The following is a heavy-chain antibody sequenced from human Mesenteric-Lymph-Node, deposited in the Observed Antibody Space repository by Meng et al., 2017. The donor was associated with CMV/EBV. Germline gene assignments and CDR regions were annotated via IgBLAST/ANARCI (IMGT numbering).Heavy chain of an antibody. D-gene: IGHD2-2*01. CDR2: ISGSGGST. CDR1: GFTFSAYA. J-gene: IGHJ4*02. Sequence: GESLKISCAAYGFTFSAYAIIWVRQAPGKGLEWVSAISGSGGSTYYADSVKGRFTISRDNSKNTLYMQMNSLRVEDTAVYYCASGYCSSTSCYRVGFYLEYWGQGTLVTVSS. CDR3: ASGYCSSTSCYRVGFYLEY. V-gene: IGHV3-23*01.